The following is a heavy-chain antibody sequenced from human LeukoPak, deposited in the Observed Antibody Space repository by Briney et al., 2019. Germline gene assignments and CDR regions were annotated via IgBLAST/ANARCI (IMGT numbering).Heavy chain of an antibody. D-gene: IGHD2-8*02. V-gene: IGHV1-18*01. J-gene: IGHJ6*02. CDR2: ISAYNGNT. Sequence: ASVKVSCKASGYTFTSYGISWVRQAPGQGLEWMGWISAYNGNTNYAQKLQGRVTMTTDTSTSTAYMELRSLRSDDTAVYYCAGDHWSKGDYGMDVWGQGTTVTVSS. CDR1: GYTFTSYG. CDR3: AGDHWSKGDYGMDV.